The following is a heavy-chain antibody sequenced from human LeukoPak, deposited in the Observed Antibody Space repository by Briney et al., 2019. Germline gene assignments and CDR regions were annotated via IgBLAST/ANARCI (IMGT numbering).Heavy chain of an antibody. Sequence: SETLSLTCTVSGGSISSGGYSWSWIRQPPGKGLEWIGYIYHSGSTYYSPSLKSRVTISVDRSKNQFSLKLSSVTAADTAVYYCARDKGWYDYWGQGTLVTVSS. J-gene: IGHJ4*02. D-gene: IGHD6-19*01. CDR3: ARDKGWYDY. CDR1: GGSISSGGYS. CDR2: IYHSGST. V-gene: IGHV4-30-2*01.